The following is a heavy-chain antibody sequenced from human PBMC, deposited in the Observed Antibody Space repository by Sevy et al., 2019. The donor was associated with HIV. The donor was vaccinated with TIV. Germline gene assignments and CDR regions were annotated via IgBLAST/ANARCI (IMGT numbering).Heavy chain of an antibody. J-gene: IGHJ5*02. D-gene: IGHD6-19*01. CDR1: GGTFTSYA. Sequence: ASVKVSCKASGGTFTSYAISWVRQAPGLGLEWMGGIIPLLGTANCAQPFQGRVTITADESTSTVYMELSSLRSEDTAVYYCARDNLAVAGRGWFDPWGQGTLVTVSS. CDR2: IIPLLGTA. V-gene: IGHV1-69*13. CDR3: ARDNLAVAGRGWFDP.